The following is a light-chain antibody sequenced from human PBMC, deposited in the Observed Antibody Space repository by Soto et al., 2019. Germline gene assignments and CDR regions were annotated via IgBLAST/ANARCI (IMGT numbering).Light chain of an antibody. CDR1: SSDFGSYDL. CDR3: CSYAGNYTLM. J-gene: IGLJ3*02. V-gene: IGLV2-23*02. CDR2: EFS. Sequence: QSALTQPASMSGSPGQSITISCTGTSSDFGSYDLVSWYQHHPGKAPKLMIFEFSKRPSGVSNRFSGSKSGNTASLTISGLQAEDEADYYCCSYAGNYTLMFGGGTQLTVL.